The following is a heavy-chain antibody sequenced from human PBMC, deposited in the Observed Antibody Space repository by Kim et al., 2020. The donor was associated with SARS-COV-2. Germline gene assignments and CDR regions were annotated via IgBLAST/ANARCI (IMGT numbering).Heavy chain of an antibody. V-gene: IGHV4-34*01. CDR3: ARVPTTGDPRRHYPRGLFNDY. CDR2: INHSGST. CDR1: GGSFSGYY. D-gene: IGHD3-10*01. J-gene: IGHJ4*02. Sequence: SETLSLTCAVYGGSFSGYYWSWIRQPPGKGLEWIGEINHSGSTNYNPSLKSRVTISVDTSKNQFSLKLSSVTAADTAVYYCARVPTTGDPRRHYPRGLFNDYWGQGTLVTVSS.